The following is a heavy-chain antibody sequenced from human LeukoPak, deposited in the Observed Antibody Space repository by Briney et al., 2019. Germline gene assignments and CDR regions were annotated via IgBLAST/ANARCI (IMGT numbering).Heavy chain of an antibody. CDR3: ARDLGPMTTVDYYGMDV. J-gene: IGHJ6*02. Sequence: PSETLSLTCTVSGGSISSGDYYWSWIRQSPGKGLEWIGNIYYSGSTYYNPSLKSRVIISIDTSKNQFSLKLSSVTAADTAVYYCARDLGPMTTVDYYGMDVWGQGTTVTVSS. D-gene: IGHD4-23*01. V-gene: IGHV4-30-4*01. CDR2: IYYSGST. CDR1: GGSISSGDYY.